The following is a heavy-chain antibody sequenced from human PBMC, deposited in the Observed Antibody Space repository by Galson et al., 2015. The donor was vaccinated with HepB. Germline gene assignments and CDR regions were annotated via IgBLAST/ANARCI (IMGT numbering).Heavy chain of an antibody. CDR3: ARDRVIGGKDGAHRYYYSYMHE. Sequence: SLRLSCAASGFTFSGYSMNWVRQAPGKGLEWVSYISSSSSTIYYADSVKGRFTISRDNAKNSLYLQMNSLRAEDTAVYYCARDRVIGGKDGAHRYYYSYMHEWGKGTPVTASS. CDR2: ISSSSSTI. J-gene: IGHJ6*03. CDR1: GFTFSGYS. V-gene: IGHV3-48*04. D-gene: IGHD3-10*01.